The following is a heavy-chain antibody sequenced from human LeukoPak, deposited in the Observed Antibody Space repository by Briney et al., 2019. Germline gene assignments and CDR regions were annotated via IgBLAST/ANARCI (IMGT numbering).Heavy chain of an antibody. CDR3: ATGLRRDFGVVKNFDY. CDR1: GYTFTGYY. V-gene: IGHV1-24*01. Sequence: ASVKVSCKASGYTFTGYYMHWVRQAPGQGLEWMGGFDPEDGETIYAQKFQGRVTMTEDTSTDTAYMELSSLRSEDTAVYYCATGLRRDFGVVKNFDYWGQGTLVTVSS. D-gene: IGHD3-3*01. CDR2: FDPEDGET. J-gene: IGHJ4*02.